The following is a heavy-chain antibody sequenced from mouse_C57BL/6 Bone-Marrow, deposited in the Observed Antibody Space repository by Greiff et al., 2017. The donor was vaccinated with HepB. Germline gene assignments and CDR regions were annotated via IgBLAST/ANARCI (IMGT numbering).Heavy chain of an antibody. CDR2: IDPEDGDT. CDR3: TTPTGFYYFDY. D-gene: IGHD2-10*01. V-gene: IGHV14-1*01. CDR1: GFNIKDYY. Sequence: EVQLQQSGAELVRPGASVKLSCTASGFNIKDYYMHWVKQRPEQGLEWIGRIDPEDGDTEYAPKFQGKATMTADTASNTAYLQLSSLTSEDTAVYYCTTPTGFYYFDYWGQGTTLTVSS. J-gene: IGHJ2*01.